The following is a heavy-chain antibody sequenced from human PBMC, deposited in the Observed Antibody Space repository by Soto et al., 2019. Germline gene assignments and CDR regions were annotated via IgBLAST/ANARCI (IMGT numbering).Heavy chain of an antibody. J-gene: IGHJ4*02. CDR2: ITPGDGKT. Sequence: QVHLVQSGAEVKKPGSSVKVSCKASGYTVTDYAIYWVRQAPGQSLEWMGWITPGDGKTRYSEKFQGRVTITGDTSATTAYMELSSLRSEDTAVYYCAKGHGAWYYLGDNWGQGTLVTVSS. D-gene: IGHD6-19*01. V-gene: IGHV1-3*01. CDR3: AKGHGAWYYLGDN. CDR1: GYTVTDYA.